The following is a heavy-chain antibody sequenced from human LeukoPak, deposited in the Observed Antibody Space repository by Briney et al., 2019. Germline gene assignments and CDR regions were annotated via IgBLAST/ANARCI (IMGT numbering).Heavy chain of an antibody. Sequence: GGSLRLSCAAPGFTFSTYAMSWVRQAPGKGLEWVSGISISGGSAYYADSVKGRFTISRDNSKNTLYLQMNRLRAEDTAVYYCAKDRDLLFAHCWFDLWGQGILVTVSS. CDR3: AKDRDLLFAHCWFDL. V-gene: IGHV3-23*01. D-gene: IGHD3-10*01. CDR2: ISISGGSA. CDR1: GFTFSTYA. J-gene: IGHJ5*02.